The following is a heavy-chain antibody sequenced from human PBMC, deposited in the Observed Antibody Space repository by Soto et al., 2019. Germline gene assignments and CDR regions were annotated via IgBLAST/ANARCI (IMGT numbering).Heavy chain of an antibody. Sequence: GESLKISCAASGFTFSSYGMHWVRQAPGKGLEWVAVISYDGSNKYYADSVKGRFTISRDNSKNTLYLQMNSLRAEDTAVYYCAKDLPGVFRFLEWLYPDYWGQGTLVTVSS. CDR1: GFTFSSYG. CDR2: ISYDGSNK. CDR3: AKDLPGVFRFLEWLYPDY. J-gene: IGHJ4*02. D-gene: IGHD3-3*01. V-gene: IGHV3-30*18.